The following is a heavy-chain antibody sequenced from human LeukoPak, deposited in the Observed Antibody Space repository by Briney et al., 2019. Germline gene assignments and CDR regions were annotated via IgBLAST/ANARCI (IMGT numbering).Heavy chain of an antibody. CDR2: ISGNNGNT. V-gene: IGHV1-18*01. D-gene: IGHD2-15*01. Sequence: ASVKVSCKASGYSFTSYGISWVRQAPGQGLEWMGWISGNNGNTNYAQKFQGRVTMTTDTSTSTAYMELRGLRSDDTAVYYCVRSSVVVAAVDYWGQGTLVTVSS. CDR1: GYSFTSYG. CDR3: VRSSVVVAAVDY. J-gene: IGHJ4*02.